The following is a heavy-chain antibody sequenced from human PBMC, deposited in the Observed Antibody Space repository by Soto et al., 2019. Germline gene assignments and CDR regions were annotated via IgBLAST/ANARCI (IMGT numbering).Heavy chain of an antibody. D-gene: IGHD3-16*01. CDR1: GFTFSSYA. CDR2: ISWNGGRT. J-gene: IGHJ4*02. V-gene: IGHV3-20*04. Sequence: GGSLRLSCAASGFTFSSYAMSWVRQAPGKGLEWVSGISWNGGRTAYADSVKGRFTISRDNAKNSLYLQMNSLRAEDTALYYCARPINDYVNGYFDYWGQGTLVTVSS. CDR3: ARPINDYVNGYFDY.